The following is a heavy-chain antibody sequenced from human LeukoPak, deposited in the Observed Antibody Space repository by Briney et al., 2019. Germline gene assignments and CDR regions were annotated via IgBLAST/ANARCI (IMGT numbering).Heavy chain of an antibody. CDR1: GGTFSNYA. CDR2: IIPIFGTA. V-gene: IGHV1-69*01. Sequence: SVKASCKASGGTFSNYAISWVRQAPGQGLEWMGGIIPIFGTANYAQKFRGRVTITADESTSTAYMELSSLRSEDTAVYYCARGRGYYAFDIWGQGTMVTVSS. D-gene: IGHD5-18*01. J-gene: IGHJ3*02. CDR3: ARGRGYYAFDI.